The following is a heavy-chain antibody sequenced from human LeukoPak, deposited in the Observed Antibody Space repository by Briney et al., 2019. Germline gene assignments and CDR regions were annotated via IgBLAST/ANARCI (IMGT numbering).Heavy chain of an antibody. J-gene: IGHJ4*02. CDR3: ARVPDYYDSSGF. Sequence: GGSLRLSCAASGFTFSSYGMHWVRQAPGEGLEWVAVIWYDGGNKYYADPVKGRFTISRDNSKNTLYLQMNSLRAEDTAVYYCARVPDYYDSSGFWGQGTLVTVSS. CDR1: GFTFSSYG. D-gene: IGHD3-22*01. CDR2: IWYDGGNK. V-gene: IGHV3-33*01.